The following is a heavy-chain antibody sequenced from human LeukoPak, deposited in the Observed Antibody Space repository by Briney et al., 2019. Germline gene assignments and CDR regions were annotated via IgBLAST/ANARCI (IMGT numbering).Heavy chain of an antibody. J-gene: IGHJ5*02. Sequence: ASVKVSCKASGYTFTGYYMHWVRQAPGQGLEWMGWINPNSGGTNYAQKFQGRVTMTRDTSISTAYMELSRLRSDDTAVYYCARDLKRFRGFDTWGQGTLVTVSS. CDR3: ARDLKRFRGFDT. CDR2: INPNSGGT. V-gene: IGHV1-2*02. D-gene: IGHD5-24*01. CDR1: GYTFTGYY.